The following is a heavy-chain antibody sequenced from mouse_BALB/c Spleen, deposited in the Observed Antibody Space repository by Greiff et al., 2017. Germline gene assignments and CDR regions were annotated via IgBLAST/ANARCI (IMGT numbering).Heavy chain of an antibody. Sequence: QVQLQQSGAELVRPGASVSLSCKASGSTFTDYEMYWVKQTPVHGLEWIGAIDPETGGTAYNQKFKGKATLTADKSSSTAYMELRSLTSEDSAVYYCTRYYYYGSSHWYFDVWGAGTTVTVSS. CDR3: TRYYYYGSSHWYFDV. D-gene: IGHD1-1*01. V-gene: IGHV1-15*01. CDR2: IDPETGGT. CDR1: GSTFTDYE. J-gene: IGHJ1*01.